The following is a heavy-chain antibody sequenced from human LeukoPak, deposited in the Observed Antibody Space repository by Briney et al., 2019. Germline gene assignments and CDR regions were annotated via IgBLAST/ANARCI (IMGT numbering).Heavy chain of an antibody. CDR2: ISAYNGNT. J-gene: IGHJ6*03. Sequence: ASVKVSCKASGGTFSSYAISWVRQAPGQGLEWMGWISAYNGNTNYAQKLQGRVTMTTDTSTSTAYMELRSLRSDDTAVYYCARVDTGHYYMDVWGKGTTVTISS. D-gene: IGHD5-18*01. CDR3: ARVDTGHYYMDV. CDR1: GGTFSSYA. V-gene: IGHV1-18*01.